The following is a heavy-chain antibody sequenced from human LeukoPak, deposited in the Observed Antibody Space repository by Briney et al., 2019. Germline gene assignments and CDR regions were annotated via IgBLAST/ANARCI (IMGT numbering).Heavy chain of an antibody. CDR3: ARPSRWYSSSWYTRGDWFDP. V-gene: IGHV1-2*02. D-gene: IGHD6-13*01. J-gene: IGHJ5*02. Sequence: ASVKVSCKASGYTFTGYYVHWVRQAPGQGLEWMGWINPNSGGTNYAQKFQGRVTMTRDTSISTAYMELSRLRSDDTAVYYCARPSRWYSSSWYTRGDWFDPWGQGTLVTVSS. CDR2: INPNSGGT. CDR1: GYTFTGYY.